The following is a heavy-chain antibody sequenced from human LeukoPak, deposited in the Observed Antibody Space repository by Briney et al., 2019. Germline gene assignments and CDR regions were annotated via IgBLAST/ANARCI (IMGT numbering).Heavy chain of an antibody. CDR2: ISASGHYT. CDR1: GFTFSNYA. J-gene: IGHJ6*03. V-gene: IGHV3-23*01. Sequence: GGSLRLSCEASGFTFSNYAMSWVRQAPGKGLEWVSGISASGHYTYNADSAKGRFTISRDNSKNTLYLQMNSLRAEDTALYYCAKDGSWGDYYFYFYIDVWGKGTTVTVSS. CDR3: AKDGSWGDYYFYFYIDV. D-gene: IGHD3-16*01.